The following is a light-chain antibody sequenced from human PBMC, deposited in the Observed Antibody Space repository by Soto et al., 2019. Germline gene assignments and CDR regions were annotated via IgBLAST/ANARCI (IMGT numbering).Light chain of an antibody. CDR3: CSFAGDYTPYV. Sequence: QSALTQPRSVSGSPGQSVTISCTRTSSDVGSYNYVSWYQQHPGKAPKFMIYDVSKRPSGVPDRFSGSKSGNTASLTISGLQAEDEADYYCCSFAGDYTPYVFGTGTKLTVL. CDR2: DVS. V-gene: IGLV2-11*01. J-gene: IGLJ1*01. CDR1: SSDVGSYNY.